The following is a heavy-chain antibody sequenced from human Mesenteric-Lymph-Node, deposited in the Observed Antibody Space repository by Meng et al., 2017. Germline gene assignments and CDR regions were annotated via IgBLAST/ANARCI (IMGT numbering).Heavy chain of an antibody. CDR1: GYTFTGYY. J-gene: IGHJ3*02. V-gene: IGHV1-2*06. Sequence: VKVSCKASGYTFTGYYMHWVRQAPGQGLEWMGRINPNSGGTNYAQKFQGRVTMTRDTSISTAYMELSRLRSDDTAVYYCARSLGYCSSTSCYASSLGDAFDIWGQGTMVTVSS. CDR2: INPNSGGT. CDR3: ARSLGYCSSTSCYASSLGDAFDI. D-gene: IGHD2-2*01.